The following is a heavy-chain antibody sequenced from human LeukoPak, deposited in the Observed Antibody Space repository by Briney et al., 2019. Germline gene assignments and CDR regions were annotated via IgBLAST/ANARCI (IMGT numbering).Heavy chain of an antibody. J-gene: IGHJ4*02. CDR2: IYYSGST. Sequence: SETLSLTCTVSGGSISSGGYYWSWIRQHPGKGLECIGYIYYSGSTYYNPSLKSRVTISIDTSKNQFSLKLSSVTAADTAVYYCARDGRSGSYYGYFDYWGQGTLVTVSS. V-gene: IGHV4-31*03. D-gene: IGHD3-10*01. CDR3: ARDGRSGSYYGYFDY. CDR1: GGSISSGGYY.